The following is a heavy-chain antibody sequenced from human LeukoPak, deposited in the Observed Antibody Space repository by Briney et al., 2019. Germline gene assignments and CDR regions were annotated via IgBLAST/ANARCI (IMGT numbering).Heavy chain of an antibody. CDR2: ISSSSSYT. J-gene: IGHJ4*02. CDR3: ARTYSSSSFVDY. V-gene: IGHV3-11*06. D-gene: IGHD6-6*01. Sequence: GGSLRFSCAASGFTFSDYYMSWIRQAPGKGLEWVSYISSSSSYTNYADSVKGRFTISRDNAKNSLYLQMNSLRAEDTAVYYCARTYSSSSFVDYWGQGTLVTVSS. CDR1: GFTFSDYY.